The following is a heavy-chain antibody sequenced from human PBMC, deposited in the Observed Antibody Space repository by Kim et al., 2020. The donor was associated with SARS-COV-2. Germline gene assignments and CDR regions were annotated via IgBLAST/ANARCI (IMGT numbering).Heavy chain of an antibody. CDR2: ISYDGSNK. CDR1: GFTFSSYG. V-gene: IGHV3-30*18. CDR3: AKDHRPHDFWSGYYSCYGMDV. Sequence: GGSLRLSCAASGFTFSSYGMHWVRQAPGKGLEWVAVISYDGSNKYYADSVKGRFTISRDNSKNTLYLQMNSLRAEDTAVYYCAKDHRPHDFWSGYYSCYGMDVWGQGTTVTVSS. D-gene: IGHD3-3*01. J-gene: IGHJ6*01.